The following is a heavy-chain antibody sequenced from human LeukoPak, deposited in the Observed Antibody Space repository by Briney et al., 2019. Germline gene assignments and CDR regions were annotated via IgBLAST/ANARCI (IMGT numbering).Heavy chain of an antibody. CDR1: GFTFRNYA. CDR3: AELGITMIGGV. J-gene: IGHJ6*04. V-gene: IGHV3-23*01. D-gene: IGHD3-10*02. CDR2: ISGSGGTT. Sequence: GGSLRLSCAASGFTFRNYAMRWVRQAPGKGLEWVSAISGSGGTTYYADSVKGRFTISRDNAKNSLYLQMNSLRAEDTAVYYCAELGITMIGGVWGKGTTVTISS.